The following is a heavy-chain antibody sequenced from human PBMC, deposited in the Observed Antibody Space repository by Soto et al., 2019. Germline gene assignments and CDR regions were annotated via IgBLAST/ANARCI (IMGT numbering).Heavy chain of an antibody. V-gene: IGHV1-3*01. CDR3: ARSLHHHLISMVRGESFPFDP. Sequence: ASVKVSCKASGYTFTSYAMHWVRQAPGQRLEWMGWINAGNGNTKYSQNFQGRVTITRDTSASTAYMELSSLRSEDTAVYYCARSLHHHLISMVRGESFPFDPWGQGTLVTVSS. CDR2: INAGNGNT. CDR1: GYTFTSYA. D-gene: IGHD3-10*01. J-gene: IGHJ5*02.